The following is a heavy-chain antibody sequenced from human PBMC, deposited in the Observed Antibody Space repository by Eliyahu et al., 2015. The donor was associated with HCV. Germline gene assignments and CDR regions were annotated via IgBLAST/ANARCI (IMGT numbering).Heavy chain of an antibody. J-gene: IGHJ3*02. Sequence: FHFSSYATHWVRQAPGKGLEWVALVSNDGSDKYYTDSVKGRFTISRDNPRNTLYLQMNTVTPEDTAVYYCATSYRVATKFDAFDIWGQGTTVTVSS. CDR1: FHFSSYA. V-gene: IGHV3-30*03. D-gene: IGHD5-12*01. CDR3: ATSYRVATKFDAFDI. CDR2: VSNDGSDK.